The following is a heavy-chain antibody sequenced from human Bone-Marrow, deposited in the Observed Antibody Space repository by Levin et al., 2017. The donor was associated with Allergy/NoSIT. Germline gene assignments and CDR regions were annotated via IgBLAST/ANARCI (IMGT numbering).Heavy chain of an antibody. Sequence: SGPTLVKPTQTLTLTCTFSGFSFNDPGVGVGWIRQPPGKALEWLALIYWDDDERYSPFLKSRLSITRDTAKKQVVLRVTNMDPVDTGTYYCTYYADYAAGAYWGQGILVTVSS. CDR2: IYWDDDE. J-gene: IGHJ4*02. D-gene: IGHD4-17*01. CDR3: TYYADYAAGAY. CDR1: GFSFNDPGVG. V-gene: IGHV2-5*02.